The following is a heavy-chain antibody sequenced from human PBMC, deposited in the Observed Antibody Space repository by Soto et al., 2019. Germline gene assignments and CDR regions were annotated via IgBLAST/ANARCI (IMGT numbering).Heavy chain of an antibody. Sequence: PSETLSLTCTVSGGSISSSSYYWGWIRQPPGKGLEWIGSIYYSGSTYYNPSLKSRVTISVDTSKNQFSLKLSSVTAADTAVYYCARVDYDILTGYSPYYYYGMDVWGQGTTVS. CDR3: ARVDYDILTGYSPYYYYGMDV. CDR1: GGSISSSSYY. J-gene: IGHJ6*02. V-gene: IGHV4-39*01. D-gene: IGHD3-9*01. CDR2: IYYSGST.